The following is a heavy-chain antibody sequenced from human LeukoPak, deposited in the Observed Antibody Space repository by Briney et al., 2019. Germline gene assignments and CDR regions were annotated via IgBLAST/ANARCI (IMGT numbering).Heavy chain of an antibody. CDR2: IYYSGST. CDR3: AREPGIAAAGTGPNYYYYMDV. J-gene: IGHJ6*03. D-gene: IGHD6-13*01. Sequence: SETLSLTCTVSGGSISSYYWSWIRQPPGKGLEWIGYIYYSGSTNYNPSLKSRVTISVDTSKNQFSLKLSSVTAADTAVYYCAREPGIAAAGTGPNYYYYMDVWGKGTTVTISS. CDR1: GGSISSYY. V-gene: IGHV4-59*12.